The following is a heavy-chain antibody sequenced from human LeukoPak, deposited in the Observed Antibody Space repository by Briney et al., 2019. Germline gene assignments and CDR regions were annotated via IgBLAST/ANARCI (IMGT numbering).Heavy chain of an antibody. Sequence: AGGSLRLSCAASGFTFNYYGMNWVRQAPGKGLEWVSTISAGGGSTYYPDSVKGRFTISKDNAKNTVYLQMNSLRAEDTAVYYCVSFYETYWGRGTLVTVSS. J-gene: IGHJ4*02. CDR2: ISAGGGST. CDR1: GFTFNYYG. D-gene: IGHD2/OR15-2a*01. CDR3: VSFYETY. V-gene: IGHV3-23*01.